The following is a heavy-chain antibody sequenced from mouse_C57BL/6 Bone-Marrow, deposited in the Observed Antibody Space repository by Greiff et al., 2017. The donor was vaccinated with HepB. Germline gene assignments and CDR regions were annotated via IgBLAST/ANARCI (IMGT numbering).Heavy chain of an antibody. V-gene: IGHV1-77*01. CDR2: IGPGSGST. CDR1: GYTFTDSS. J-gene: IGHJ4*01. CDR3: AVYYLYAMDY. D-gene: IGHD2-1*01. Sequence: QVQLPPSGAELVKPGASVTISCKASGYTFTDSSINWVKQRPGQGLEWIGKIGPGSGSTYYNEKFKGKATLTADKSSSTAYMQLSSLTSEDSAVYFCAVYYLYAMDYWGQGTSGTVSS.